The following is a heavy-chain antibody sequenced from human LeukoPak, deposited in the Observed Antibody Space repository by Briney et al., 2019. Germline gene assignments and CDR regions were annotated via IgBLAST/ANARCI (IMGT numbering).Heavy chain of an antibody. D-gene: IGHD2-15*01. CDR2: INSDGSST. J-gene: IGHJ4*02. CDR3: VRGGGSTCYN. CDR1: GFTFSNNW. Sequence: GGSLRLSCAASGFTFSNNWMHWVREAPGKGLVWVSRINSDGSSTGYADSVKGRFTISRDNAKNTLYLQMNSLRVEDTAVYYCVRGGGSTCYNWGQGILVTVSS. V-gene: IGHV3-74*01.